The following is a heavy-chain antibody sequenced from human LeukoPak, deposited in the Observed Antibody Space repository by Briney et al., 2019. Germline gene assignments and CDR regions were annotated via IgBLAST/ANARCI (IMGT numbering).Heavy chain of an antibody. Sequence: PSETLSLTCTVPVGSISSTSYYWGWIRQPPGKGLEWIGNIYYSGSNYYNPSLKSRVTMSIDTSKNQFSLKLSSGTGAETAVYYCARHVEHPGGATDNCGQGTLVTVSS. D-gene: IGHD1-26*01. J-gene: IGHJ4*02. CDR2: IYYSGSN. CDR3: ARHVEHPGGATDN. V-gene: IGHV4-39*01. CDR1: VGSISSTSYY.